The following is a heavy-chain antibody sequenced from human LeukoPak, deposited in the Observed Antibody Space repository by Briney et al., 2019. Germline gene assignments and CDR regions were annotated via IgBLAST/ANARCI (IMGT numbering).Heavy chain of an antibody. Sequence: GSLELSCAASGFNLSSYSLSWVRQAPGEGPGLVSAINGRGGSTYYADSVKGRFTISRDISKNSLYLQMNSLRAEDTAVYYCARGGTYYDFWSGPPYYYYYYYGMDVWGQGTTVTVSS. D-gene: IGHD3-3*01. CDR3: ARGGTYYDFWSGPPYYYYYYYGMDV. V-gene: IGHV3-23*01. CDR1: GFNLSSYS. J-gene: IGHJ6*02. CDR2: INGRGGST.